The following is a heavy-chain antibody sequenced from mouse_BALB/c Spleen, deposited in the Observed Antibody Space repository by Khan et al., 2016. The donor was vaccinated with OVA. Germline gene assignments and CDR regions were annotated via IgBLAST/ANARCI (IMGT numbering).Heavy chain of an antibody. D-gene: IGHD1-1*01. CDR3: TRTPGYYGSNYFDQ. V-gene: IGHV5-9-3*01. CDR1: GFTFSDYG. J-gene: IGHJ2*03. CDR2: ISSGGSFT. Sequence: EVELVESGGDLVKPGGSLKLSCAASGFTFSDYGMSWVRQTPEKRLEWVATISSGGSFTYYLDSVKGRFTISRDRAKNTLYLHMSSLRSEDTAMYYCTRTPGYYGSNYFDQWGQGTSLTVSS.